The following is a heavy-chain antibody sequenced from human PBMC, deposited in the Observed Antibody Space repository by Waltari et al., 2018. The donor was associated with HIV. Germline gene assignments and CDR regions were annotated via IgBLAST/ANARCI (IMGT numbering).Heavy chain of an antibody. V-gene: IGHV3-53*01. Sequence: EVQLVESGGGLIQPGGSLRLSCAASGFTVSSNYMSWVRPAPGKGLEWVSVIYSGGSTYYADSVKGRFTISRDNSKNTLYLQMNSLRAEDTAVYYCARAPNWKEQLELDYWGQGTLVTVSS. CDR3: ARAPNWKEQLELDY. CDR2: IYSGGST. J-gene: IGHJ4*02. D-gene: IGHD6-13*01. CDR1: GFTVSSNY.